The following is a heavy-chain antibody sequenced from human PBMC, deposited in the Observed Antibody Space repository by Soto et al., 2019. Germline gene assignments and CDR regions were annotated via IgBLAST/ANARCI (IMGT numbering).Heavy chain of an antibody. D-gene: IGHD6-6*01. V-gene: IGHV4-30-2*01. CDR2: IYHSGST. CDR1: GGSISSGGYS. Sequence: PSETLSLTCAVSGGSISSGGYSWSWIRQPPGKGLEWIGYIYHSGSTYYNPSLKSRVTISVDRSKNQFSLKLSSVTAADTAVYYCATSGAARPPYYFDYWGQGTLVTVSS. CDR3: ATSGAARPPYYFDY. J-gene: IGHJ4*02.